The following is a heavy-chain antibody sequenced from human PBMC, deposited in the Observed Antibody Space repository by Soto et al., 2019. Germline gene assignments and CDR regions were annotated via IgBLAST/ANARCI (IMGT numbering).Heavy chain of an antibody. J-gene: IGHJ5*02. CDR3: ARDLGTTIAGPPRRETYGWLDP. V-gene: IGHV1-69*01. CDR2: IIPIIGPA. D-gene: IGHD3-22*01. Sequence: QVQLVQSGAEVKRPGSSVKLSCKASGGTFTYYGISWVRQAPGQGLEWMGGIIPIIGPATYAQKFQGRLTSAAAQSTSTAYMELSSLGSEDTALYYCARDLGTTIAGPPRRETYGWLDPWGQGTLVTVSS. CDR1: GGTFTYYG.